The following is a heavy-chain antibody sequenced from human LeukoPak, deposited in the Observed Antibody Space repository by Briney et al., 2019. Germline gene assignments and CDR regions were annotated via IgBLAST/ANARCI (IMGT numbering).Heavy chain of an antibody. CDR1: GFTFSNYA. Sequence: PGGSLRLSWAAAGFTFSNYAMSWVRQAPGKGLEWVSVIYSGGSTYYADSVKGRFTISRDNSKNTLYLQMSSLRAEDTAVYYCAKVAEVGATGYYYYMDVWGKGTTVTISS. D-gene: IGHD1-26*01. CDR3: AKVAEVGATGYYYYMDV. CDR2: IYSGGST. J-gene: IGHJ6*03. V-gene: IGHV3-66*01.